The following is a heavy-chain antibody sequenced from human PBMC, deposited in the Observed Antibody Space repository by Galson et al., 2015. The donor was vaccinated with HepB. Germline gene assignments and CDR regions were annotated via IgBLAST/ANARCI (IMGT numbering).Heavy chain of an antibody. CDR1: GYPLTQLS. J-gene: IGHJ6*03. V-gene: IGHV1-24*01. D-gene: IGHD3-16*01. CDR3: AVGGSSHNPYYYYYLDV. CDR2: FDPDAGDR. Sequence: SVKVSCKVSGYPLTQLSMHWVRQAPGRGLEWVGCFDPDAGDRVYAQRFQGRVTMTEDTSTDTAYMELRSLRSGDTAVYYCAVGGSSHNPYYYYYLDVWGKGTTVTVSS.